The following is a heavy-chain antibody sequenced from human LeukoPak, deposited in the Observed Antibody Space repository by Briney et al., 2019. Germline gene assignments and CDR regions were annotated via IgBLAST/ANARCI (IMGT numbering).Heavy chain of an antibody. CDR1: GGSINNYY. Sequence: SKTLSLTCTVSGGSINNYYWSWIRQPPGKGLEWIGYISYRGTTKYNSSLKSRVTMSVDMSKNQFSLKLSSVIAADTAVYYCARGFDGVAGWFDPWGQGTLVTVSS. J-gene: IGHJ5*02. CDR2: ISYRGTT. V-gene: IGHV4-59*01. CDR3: ARGFDGVAGWFDP. D-gene: IGHD3-9*01.